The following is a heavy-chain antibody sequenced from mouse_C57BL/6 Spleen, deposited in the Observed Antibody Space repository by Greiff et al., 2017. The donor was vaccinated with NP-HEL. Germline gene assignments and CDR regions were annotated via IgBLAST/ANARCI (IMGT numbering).Heavy chain of an antibody. Sequence: EVQGVESGGGLVKPGGSLKLSCAASGFTFSDYGMHWVRQAPEKGLEWVAYISSGSSTIYYADTVKGRFTISRDNAKNTLFLQSTGLRSEDTAMYYGARPRGRGDYYAMDYWGQGTSVTVSS. CDR2: ISSGSSTI. J-gene: IGHJ4*01. V-gene: IGHV5-17*01. D-gene: IGHD3-3*01. CDR1: GFTFSDYG. CDR3: ARPRGRGDYYAMDY.